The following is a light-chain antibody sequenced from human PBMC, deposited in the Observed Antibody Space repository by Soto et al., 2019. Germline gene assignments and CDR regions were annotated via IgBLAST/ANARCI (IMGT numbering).Light chain of an antibody. CDR1: NSDVGRYNY. CDR2: EVR. Sequence: QSVLTQPASVSASPGQSITLSCTGSNSDVGRYNYVSWYQQRPGKAPKLVIYEVRLRPSGVSDRFSGSKSGNTASLTISGLQAEDESDYYCSSYTSSSTVVFGGGTKVTVL. J-gene: IGLJ2*01. CDR3: SSYTSSSTVV. V-gene: IGLV2-14*01.